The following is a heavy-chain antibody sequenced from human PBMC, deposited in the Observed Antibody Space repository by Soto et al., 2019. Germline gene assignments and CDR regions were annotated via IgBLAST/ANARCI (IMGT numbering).Heavy chain of an antibody. CDR1: GYTFTSYD. CDR3: ARGLSRLKTYYDFWSGREDWFDP. Sequence: ASVKISCKASGYTFTSYDINWVRQATGQGLEWMGWMNPNSGNTGYAQKFQGRVTMTRNTSISTAYIELSSLRSEDTAVYYCARGLSRLKTYYDFWSGREDWFDPWGQGTLVTVSS. J-gene: IGHJ5*02. CDR2: MNPNSGNT. V-gene: IGHV1-8*01. D-gene: IGHD3-3*01.